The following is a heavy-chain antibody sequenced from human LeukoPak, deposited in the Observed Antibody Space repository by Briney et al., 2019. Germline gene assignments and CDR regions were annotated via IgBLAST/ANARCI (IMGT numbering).Heavy chain of an antibody. D-gene: IGHD6-13*01. CDR3: ARRAAAGNLAFDP. CDR1: GXSISSSSDY. J-gene: IGHJ5*02. CDR2: IYYSGST. V-gene: IGHV4-39*01. Sequence: SETLSLTCTVSGXSISSSSDYWGWIRQPPGSGLEWIGSIYYSGSTYYNASLKGRVTISVDTSKNQFSLKLSSVTAADTAVYYCARRAAAGNLAFDPWGQGTLVTVSS.